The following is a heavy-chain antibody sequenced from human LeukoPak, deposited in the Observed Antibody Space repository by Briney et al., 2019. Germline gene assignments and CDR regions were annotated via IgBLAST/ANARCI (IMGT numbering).Heavy chain of an antibody. J-gene: IGHJ4*02. D-gene: IGHD3-3*01. CDR3: ARLRFWSGYYDFDY. V-gene: IGHV4-4*07. CDR2: IYTSGST. Sequence: KPSETLSLTCTVSGGSISSYYWSWIRQPAGKGLEWIGRIYTSGSTNYNPSLKSRVTMSVDTSKNQFSLKLSSMTAADTAVYYCARLRFWSGYYDFDYWGQGTLVTVSS. CDR1: GGSISSYY.